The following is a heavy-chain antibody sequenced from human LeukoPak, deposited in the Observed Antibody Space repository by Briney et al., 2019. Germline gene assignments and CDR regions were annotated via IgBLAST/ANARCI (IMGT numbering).Heavy chain of an antibody. D-gene: IGHD3-22*01. CDR3: ARGPGITRSSGYSPLYYYGMDV. CDR1: GGSISSSNW. V-gene: IGHV4-4*02. J-gene: IGHJ6*02. Sequence: SSGTLSLTCAVSGGSISSSNWWSWVRPPPGKGLEWIGEIYHSGSTNYNPSLKSRVTISVDKSKNQFSLKLSSVTAADTAVYYCARGPGITRSSGYSPLYYYGMDVWGQGTTVTVSS. CDR2: IYHSGST.